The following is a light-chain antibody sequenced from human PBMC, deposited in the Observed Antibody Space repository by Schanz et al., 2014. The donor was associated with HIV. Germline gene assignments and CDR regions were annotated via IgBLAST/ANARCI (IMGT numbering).Light chain of an antibody. CDR3: CSYAGSYTAVV. CDR2: SNN. J-gene: IGLJ2*01. CDR1: TVNIGSNA. Sequence: QSVLTQPPSASGSPGQGVTISCSGGTVNIGSNAVHWYKQLPGTAPKVLIYSNNQRPSGVPGRFSGSKSGNTASLTISGLQAEDEADYYCCSYAGSYTAVVFGGGTKLTVL. V-gene: IGLV1-44*01.